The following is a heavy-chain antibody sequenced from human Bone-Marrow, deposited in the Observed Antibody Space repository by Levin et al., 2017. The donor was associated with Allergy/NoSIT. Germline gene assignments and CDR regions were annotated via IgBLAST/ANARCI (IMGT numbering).Heavy chain of an antibody. V-gene: IGHV3-53*01. Sequence: GGSLRLSCAASGFSINNNYMAWVRQAPGGGLEWVSLIYSGGNTYYADPVKGRFTIGRDSSKNTLFLQMNTLRNDDTAMYYCARGHYRFSSGYAKSPSGHFDSWGQGTLVTVSS. J-gene: IGHJ4*02. D-gene: IGHD3-3*01. CDR3: ARGHYRFSSGYAKSPSGHFDS. CDR2: IYSGGNT. CDR1: GFSINNNY.